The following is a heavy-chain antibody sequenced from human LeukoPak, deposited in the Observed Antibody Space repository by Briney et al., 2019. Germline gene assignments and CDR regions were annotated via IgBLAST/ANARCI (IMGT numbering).Heavy chain of an antibody. J-gene: IGHJ5*02. CDR3: AKSESAAGGRFDP. CDR2: IDWKSDVI. CDR1: GFTFDDFP. Sequence: GRSLRLSCAASGFTFDDFPMPWVRQAPGKGLEWVSGIDWKSDVIGYADSVKGRFTISRDNAKNSLYLQMNSLRPEDTAFYYCAKSESAAGGRFDPWGQGTLVTVSS. D-gene: IGHD6-19*01. V-gene: IGHV3-9*01.